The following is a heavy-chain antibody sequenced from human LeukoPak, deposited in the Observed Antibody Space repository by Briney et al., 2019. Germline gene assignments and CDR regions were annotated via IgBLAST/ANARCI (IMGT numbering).Heavy chain of an antibody. V-gene: IGHV4-39*07. CDR3: ASLASGRLGY. Sequence: TSETLSLTYTVSGGSISSNTYYWGWIRQPPGKGLEWIGSIYYIGSTYYNPSLKSRVTISVDTSKNQFSLRLNSVTAADTAVYYCASLASGRLGYWGQGTLVTVSA. J-gene: IGHJ4*02. CDR1: GGSISSNTYY. D-gene: IGHD6-19*01. CDR2: IYYIGST.